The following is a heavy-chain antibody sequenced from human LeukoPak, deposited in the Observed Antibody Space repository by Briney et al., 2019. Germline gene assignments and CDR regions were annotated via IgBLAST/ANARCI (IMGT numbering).Heavy chain of an antibody. J-gene: IGHJ4*02. V-gene: IGHV4-34*01. CDR2: INHSGST. Sequence: SETLSLTCAAYGGSFSGYYWSWIRQPPGKGLEWIGEINHSGSTNYNPSLKSRVTISVDTSKNQFSLKLSSVTAADTAVYYCARFDNTGFYYYGHWGQGTLVTVSS. CDR3: ARFDNTGFYYYGH. CDR1: GGSFSGYY. D-gene: IGHD3-10*01.